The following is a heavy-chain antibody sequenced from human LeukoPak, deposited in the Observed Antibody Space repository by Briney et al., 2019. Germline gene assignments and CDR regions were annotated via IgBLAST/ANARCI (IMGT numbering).Heavy chain of an antibody. J-gene: IGHJ5*02. Sequence: GGSLRLSCAASGFTFSSYAMSWVRQAPGKGLEWVLAISGSGGGTYYADSVKGRFTISRDNSKNTLYLQMNSLRAEDTAVYYCAKDPPEYSSFHWFDPWGQGTLVTVSS. CDR1: GFTFSSYA. CDR2: ISGSGGGT. D-gene: IGHD6-6*01. V-gene: IGHV3-23*01. CDR3: AKDPPEYSSFHWFDP.